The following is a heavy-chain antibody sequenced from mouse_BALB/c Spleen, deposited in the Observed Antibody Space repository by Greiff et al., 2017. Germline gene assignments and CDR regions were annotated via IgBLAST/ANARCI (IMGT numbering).Heavy chain of an antibody. Sequence: DLVKPGASVKLSCKASGYTFTSYWINGIKQRPGQGLEWIGRIAPGSGSTYYNEMFKGKATLTVDTSSSTAYIQLSSLSSEDSAVYFCARKFDYAMDYWGQGTSVTVTS. J-gene: IGHJ4*01. CDR2: IAPGSGST. V-gene: IGHV1S41*01. CDR3: ARKFDYAMDY. CDR1: GYTFTSYW.